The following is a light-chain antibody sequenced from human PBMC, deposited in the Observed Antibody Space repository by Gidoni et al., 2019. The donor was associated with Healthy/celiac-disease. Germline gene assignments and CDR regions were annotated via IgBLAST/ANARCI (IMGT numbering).Light chain of an antibody. CDR1: QSSSSY. J-gene: IGKJ4*01. CDR3: QQSYSTPLT. CDR2: AAS. Sequence: DRQMPQSPSSLSASVGDRVTITCRASQSSSSYLTWYQQKPGQAPKLLIYAASSLQSGVPSRFSGSGSGTDFTLTISSLQPEDFAIYYCQQSYSTPLTFGGGTKVEIK. V-gene: IGKV1-39*01.